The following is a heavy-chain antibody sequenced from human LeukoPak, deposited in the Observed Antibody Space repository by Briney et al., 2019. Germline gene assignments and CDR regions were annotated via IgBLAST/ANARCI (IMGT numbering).Heavy chain of an antibody. Sequence: VGSLRLSCAASGFTFRNYAMHWVRQAPGKGLEWVAVISYDGSNKYYVDSLKGRFTVSRDNSKNTLYLQLKSLRAEDTAVYYCSRDREQRLVIFPGYWGQGTLVSVSS. CDR1: GFTFRNYA. D-gene: IGHD6-19*01. J-gene: IGHJ4*02. CDR3: SRDREQRLVIFPGY. V-gene: IGHV3-33*01. CDR2: ISYDGSNK.